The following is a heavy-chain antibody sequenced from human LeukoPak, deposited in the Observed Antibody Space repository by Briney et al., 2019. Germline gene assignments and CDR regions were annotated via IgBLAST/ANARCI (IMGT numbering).Heavy chain of an antibody. J-gene: IGHJ4*02. Sequence: ASVKVSCKASGYTFTSYDINWVRQATGQGLEWMGWMNPNSGSTGYAQKFQGRVTSTRNTSISTAYMELSGLRSEDTAVYYCARGRSTGYAYYFEYWGQRTLVTVSS. CDR1: GYTFTSYD. V-gene: IGHV1-8*03. CDR2: MNPNSGST. CDR3: ARGRSTGYAYYFEY. D-gene: IGHD2-2*01.